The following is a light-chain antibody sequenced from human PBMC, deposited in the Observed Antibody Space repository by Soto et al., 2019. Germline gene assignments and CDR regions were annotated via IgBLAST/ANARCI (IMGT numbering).Light chain of an antibody. CDR2: EVS. J-gene: IGLJ3*02. V-gene: IGLV1-44*01. CDR1: SSNIGSNT. CDR3: TSFTSSSTWV. Sequence: QSVLTQPPSASGTPGQTVTISCSGSSSNIGSNTVNWYQQLPGTAPKLKIYEVSNRPSGVSNRFSGSKSGYTASLTISELQAEDEADYYCTSFTSSSTWVLGGGTK.